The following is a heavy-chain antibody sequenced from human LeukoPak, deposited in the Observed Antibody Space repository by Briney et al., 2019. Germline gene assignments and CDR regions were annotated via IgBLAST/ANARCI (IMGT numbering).Heavy chain of an antibody. CDR2: FYYNGNT. CDR3: ARDSNSGGYAWFDP. CDR1: GGSIITGRYY. J-gene: IGHJ5*02. D-gene: IGHD5-18*01. V-gene: IGHV4-30-4*01. Sequence: SQTLSLTCSVSGGSIITGRYYWSWIRQPPGKGLEWIGYFYYNGNTYYNPSLKSRVSISIDASNNRFSLRLNSVTAADTAVYYCARDSNSGGYAWFDPWGQGTLVTVSS.